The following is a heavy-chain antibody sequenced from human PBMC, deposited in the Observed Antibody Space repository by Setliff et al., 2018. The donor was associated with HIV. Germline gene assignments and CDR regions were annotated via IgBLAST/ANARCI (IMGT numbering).Heavy chain of an antibody. Sequence: GASVKVSCKASGYTFTSYPMHWVRQAPGQGLEWMGVINTSGGSAGYAEKFRGRVTMTMDTSTSTFYMELISLRFEDTAVYYCARAPPSGKARPYYFDYWGQGTLVTVSS. CDR2: INTSGGSA. D-gene: IGHD6-13*01. J-gene: IGHJ4*02. V-gene: IGHV1-46*01. CDR3: ARAPPSGKARPYYFDY. CDR1: GYTFTSYP.